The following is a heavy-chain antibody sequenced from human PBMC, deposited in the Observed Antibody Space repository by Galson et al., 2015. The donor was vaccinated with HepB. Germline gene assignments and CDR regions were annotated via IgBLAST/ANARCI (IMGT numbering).Heavy chain of an antibody. Sequence: SLRLSCAASGFTFSSYGMHWVRQAPGKGLEWVAFIRYDGSNKYYADSVKGRFTISRDNSKNTLYLQMNSLRAEDTAVYYCAKDLSKLLGYSSGWYVGAPGGMDVWGQGTTVTVSS. D-gene: IGHD6-19*01. CDR2: IRYDGSNK. CDR3: AKDLSKLLGYSSGWYVGAPGGMDV. V-gene: IGHV3-30*02. CDR1: GFTFSSYG. J-gene: IGHJ6*02.